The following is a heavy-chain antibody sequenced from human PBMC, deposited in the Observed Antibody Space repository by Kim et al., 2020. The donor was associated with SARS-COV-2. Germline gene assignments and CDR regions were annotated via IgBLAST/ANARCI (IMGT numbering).Heavy chain of an antibody. CDR3: ASSITIYIGGY. D-gene: IGHD3-10*01. CDR1: GGSISSGDYY. J-gene: IGHJ4*02. V-gene: IGHV4-30-4*01. Sequence: SETLSLTCTVSGGSISSGDYYWNWIRQPPGKGLEWIGLIYYNGNTYYNPSLESRVTMSVDTSRNEFSLKLTSVTAADTVVYYCASSITIYIGGYWGQGTL. CDR2: IYYNGNT.